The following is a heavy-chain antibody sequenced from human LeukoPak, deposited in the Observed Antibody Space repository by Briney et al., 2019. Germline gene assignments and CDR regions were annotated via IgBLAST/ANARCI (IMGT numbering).Heavy chain of an antibody. V-gene: IGHV4-39*01. CDR3: ARFRGVVSSSLLDF. Sequence: SETLSLTCTVSGDSISGSGYYWGWIRQPPGKGLEWIAIIHFSGTTYYNPSLKSRVTISVDTSKNQFSLRLPSVTGAETAVYYRARFRGVVSSSLLDFWGQGTLVTVSS. CDR1: GDSISGSGYY. D-gene: IGHD3-10*01. J-gene: IGHJ4*02. CDR2: IHFSGTT.